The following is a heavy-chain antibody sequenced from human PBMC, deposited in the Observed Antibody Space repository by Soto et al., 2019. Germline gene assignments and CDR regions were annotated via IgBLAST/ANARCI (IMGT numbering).Heavy chain of an antibody. CDR3: ARGPGRVQLWTYFDY. D-gene: IGHD5-18*01. V-gene: IGHV3-30-3*01. CDR1: GFTFSSYA. CDR2: ISYDGSNK. Sequence: PGGSLRLSCAASGFTFSSYAMHWVRQAPGKGLEWVAVISYDGSNKYYADSVKGRFTISRDNSKNTLYLQMSSLRAEDTAVYYCARGPGRVQLWTYFDYWGQGTLVTV. J-gene: IGHJ4*02.